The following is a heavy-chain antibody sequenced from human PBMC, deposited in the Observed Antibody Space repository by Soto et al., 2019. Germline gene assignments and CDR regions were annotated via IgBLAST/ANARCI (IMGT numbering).Heavy chain of an antibody. CDR1: GFTFSSCA. J-gene: IGHJ4*02. CDR2: ISAGGDST. Sequence: ESGGDLIQPGGSLRLSCAASGFTFSSCAMTWVRQAPGKGLEWVSTISAGGDSTYFADSIKGRFTISRDNSQNTLSLQMRSLRAEDTAVYYCAKAKDPTSATLIRPFDYWGQGTLVTVSS. D-gene: IGHD6-25*01. V-gene: IGHV3-23*01. CDR3: AKAKDPTSATLIRPFDY.